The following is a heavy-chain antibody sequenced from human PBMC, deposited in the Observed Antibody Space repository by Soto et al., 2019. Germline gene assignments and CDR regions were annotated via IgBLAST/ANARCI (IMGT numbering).Heavy chain of an antibody. D-gene: IGHD5-18*01. J-gene: IGHJ5*02. CDR2: MNPGSGDT. V-gene: IGHV1-8*01. CDR3: ARMASFGSLNWFDH. CDR1: GYTFTNND. Sequence: XSVKGSCKASGYTFTNNDVTWVRQATGQGLEWMGWMNPGSGDTGYAQKFQGRVTMTRNISIATAYMELSSLRSEDTAIYYCARMASFGSLNWFDHWGQGTLVTVSS.